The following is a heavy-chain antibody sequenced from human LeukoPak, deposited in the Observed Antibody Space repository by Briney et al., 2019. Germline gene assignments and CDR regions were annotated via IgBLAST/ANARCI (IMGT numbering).Heavy chain of an antibody. CDR3: AKDRGGGNLDFDY. Sequence: GSLRLSCAASGFTFSSYAMTWVRQAPGKGLEWVSVISGSGGRTYYADSVKSRFTISRDNSKNTLYLQMSSLGAEDTAVYYCAKDRGGGNLDFDYWGQGTLVTVSS. CDR1: GFTFSSYA. V-gene: IGHV3-23*01. CDR2: ISGSGGRT. D-gene: IGHD2-15*01. J-gene: IGHJ4*02.